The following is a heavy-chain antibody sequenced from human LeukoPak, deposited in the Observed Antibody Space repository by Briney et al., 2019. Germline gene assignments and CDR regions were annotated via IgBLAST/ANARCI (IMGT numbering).Heavy chain of an antibody. J-gene: IGHJ4*02. D-gene: IGHD5-18*01. Sequence: PSETLSLTCAVYGGSFSGYYWSWIRQPPGKGLEWIGYIYYSGSTNYNPSLKSRVTISLDTSKNQFSLKLSSVTAADTAVYYCARHVVDTAPFAYWGQGTLVTVSS. V-gene: IGHV4-59*08. CDR1: GGSFSGYY. CDR3: ARHVVDTAPFAY. CDR2: IYYSGST.